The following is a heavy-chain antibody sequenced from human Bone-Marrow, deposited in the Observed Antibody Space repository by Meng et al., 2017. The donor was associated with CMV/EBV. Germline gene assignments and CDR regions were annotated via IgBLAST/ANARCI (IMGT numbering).Heavy chain of an antibody. CDR3: TRDLWAYNSEWFPYGMDA. J-gene: IGHJ6*02. Sequence: GGSLRLSCVASGFSVNSNYMSWVRQAPGQGLEWVSVIYRGGSTYYADSVKGRFTVSIDDSKNTLYLQMNSLRTDATGVYYCTRDLWAYNSEWFPYGMDAWGQGTPVTVSS. CDR2: IYRGGST. V-gene: IGHV3-66*02. D-gene: IGHD3-3*01. CDR1: GFSVNSNY.